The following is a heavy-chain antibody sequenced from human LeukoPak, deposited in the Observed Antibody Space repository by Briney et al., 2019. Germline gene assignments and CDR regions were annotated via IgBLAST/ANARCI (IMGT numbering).Heavy chain of an antibody. J-gene: IGHJ4*02. V-gene: IGHV5-51*01. CDR3: ARPFLGYCTNGVCYMDDY. D-gene: IGHD2-8*01. CDR2: IYPGDSDT. CDR1: GYSFSSYW. Sequence: GESLKIPCEGSGYSFSSYWIAWVRQMPGKGLEWMGIIYPGDSDTRYSPSFQGQVTISADKSITTAYLQWSSLKASDTAMYYCARPFLGYCTNGVCYMDDYWGQGTLVTVSS.